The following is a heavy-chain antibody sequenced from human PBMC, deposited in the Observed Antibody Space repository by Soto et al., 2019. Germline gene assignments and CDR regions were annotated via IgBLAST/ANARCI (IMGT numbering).Heavy chain of an antibody. CDR3: ARVTIFEYWFDP. V-gene: IGHV4-38-2*01. D-gene: IGHD3-3*01. Sequence: SETLSRCCAVSSYYIRGGFYWACIRQPPGKGLEWIGNIYHSGSAHYNPSLKSRVTMSVDTSKNNFSLRLTSVTAADTAVYYCARVTIFEYWFDPWGQGILVTVSS. CDR2: IYHSGSA. J-gene: IGHJ5*02. CDR1: SYYIRGGFY.